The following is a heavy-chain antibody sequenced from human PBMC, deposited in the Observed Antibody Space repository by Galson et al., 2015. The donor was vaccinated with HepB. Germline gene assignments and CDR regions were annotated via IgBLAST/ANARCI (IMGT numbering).Heavy chain of an antibody. V-gene: IGHV1-69*13. CDR1: GGTFSSYA. CDR3: ARGIFGVVNLPYYYYYYMDV. D-gene: IGHD3-3*01. J-gene: IGHJ6*03. Sequence: SVKVSCKASGGTFSSYAISWVRQAPGQGLEWMGGIIPIFGTANYAQKFQGRVTITADESTSTAYMELSSLRSEDTAVYYCARGIFGVVNLPYYYYYYMDVWGKGTTVTVSS. CDR2: IIPIFGTA.